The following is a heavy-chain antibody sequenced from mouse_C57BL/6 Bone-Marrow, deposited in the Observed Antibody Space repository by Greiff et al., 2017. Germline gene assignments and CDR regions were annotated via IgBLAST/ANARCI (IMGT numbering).Heavy chain of an antibody. Sequence: VKLQESGAELVKPGASVKISCKASGYTFTDYYINWVKQRPGQGLEWIGKIGPGSGSTYYNEKFKGKATLTADKSSSTAYMQLSSLTSEDSAVYYCARIYYDYEDYYAMDYWGQGTSVTVSS. CDR2: IGPGSGST. CDR3: ARIYYDYEDYYAMDY. CDR1: GYTFTDYY. D-gene: IGHD2-4*01. J-gene: IGHJ4*01. V-gene: IGHV1-77*01.